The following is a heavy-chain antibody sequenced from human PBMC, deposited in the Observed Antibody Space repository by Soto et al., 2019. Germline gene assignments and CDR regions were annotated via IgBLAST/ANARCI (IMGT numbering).Heavy chain of an antibody. CDR3: GRSPSLFIDY. Sequence: AXSVKVSSNASGYTFTSYTMHLVRQAPGQRLEWMGWINVGNGNIKYSEKFQGRVTITRDTSASTAYMELSSLRSEDTAVYYCGRSPSLFIDYWGQGTLVTVSS. D-gene: IGHD3-10*01. J-gene: IGHJ4*02. CDR1: GYTFTSYT. V-gene: IGHV1-3*01. CDR2: INVGNGNI.